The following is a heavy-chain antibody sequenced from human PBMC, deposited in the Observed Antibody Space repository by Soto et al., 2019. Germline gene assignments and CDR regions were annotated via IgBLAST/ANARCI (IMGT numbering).Heavy chain of an antibody. J-gene: IGHJ6*02. CDR2: LNSAGSTT. V-gene: IGHV3-74*01. CDR1: GFTCANHW. Sequence: QPGGSLRLSCAVSGFTCANHWMHCVRQAPGKGLEWVSRLNSAGSTTDYADSVKGRFTGSRDNAKNTLYLQMNSLRAEDTAVYYCARDKLGIVHPANYYYYYGMDVWGQGTTVTVS. D-gene: IGHD2-2*01. CDR3: ARDKLGIVHPANYYYYYGMDV.